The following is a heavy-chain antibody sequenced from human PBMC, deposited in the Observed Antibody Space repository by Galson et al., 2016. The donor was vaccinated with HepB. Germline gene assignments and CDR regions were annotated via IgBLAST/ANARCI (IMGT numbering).Heavy chain of an antibody. CDR2: ISAYNGNT. CDR3: ARDWLVAVFDY. J-gene: IGHJ4*02. D-gene: IGHD6-19*01. V-gene: IGHV1-18*01. CDR1: GYTFASYG. Sequence: SVKVSCKASGYTFASYGISWVRQAPGQGLEWMGWISAYNGNTNYAQKLQGRVTMTTDTSTSTAYMELRSLRSDDTAVYYCARDWLVAVFDYWGQATLVTVSS.